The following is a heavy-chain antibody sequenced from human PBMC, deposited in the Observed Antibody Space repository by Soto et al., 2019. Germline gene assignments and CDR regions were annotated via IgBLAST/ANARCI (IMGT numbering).Heavy chain of an antibody. CDR3: ARYDSTGYYVDY. J-gene: IGHJ4*02. CDR1: GGSFSGYY. D-gene: IGHD3-22*01. V-gene: IGHV4-34*01. Sequence: PSETLSLTCAVYGGSFSGYYWSWIRQPPGKGLEWIGKINHSGSSNYNPSLKSRVTISLDTSKNQFSLKLSSVTAADTAVYYCARYDSTGYYVDYWGQGTLVTVSS. CDR2: INHSGSS.